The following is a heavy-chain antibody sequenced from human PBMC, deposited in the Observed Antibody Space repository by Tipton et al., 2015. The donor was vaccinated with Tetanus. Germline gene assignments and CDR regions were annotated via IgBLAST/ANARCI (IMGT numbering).Heavy chain of an antibody. CDR3: ARDRGDYIYYGMDV. V-gene: IGHV1-2*02. Sequence: QLVQSGAEMKKPGASVKVSCKASGYTFTGYYIYWVRQAPEQGPEWMGWIDPNSGGTVYAQKFQGRVTMTRDTSISTGYMELRSLRSDDTAVYYCARDRGDYIYYGMDVWGPGTTVTVS. J-gene: IGHJ6*02. D-gene: IGHD3-22*01. CDR1: GYTFTGYY. CDR2: IDPNSGGT.